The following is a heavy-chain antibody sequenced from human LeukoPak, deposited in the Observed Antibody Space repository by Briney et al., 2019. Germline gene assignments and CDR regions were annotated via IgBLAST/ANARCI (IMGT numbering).Heavy chain of an antibody. Sequence: ASVKVSCKASGYTFVNYYIHWVRQAPGQGLEWVGIINPSGGSTSYAQKFQGRVTVTRDTSTSTVYMELSSLRSEDTAVYYCARDPNYADLDYWGQGTLVTVSS. CDR2: INPSGGST. CDR3: ARDPNYADLDY. CDR1: GYTFVNYY. D-gene: IGHD1-7*01. V-gene: IGHV1-46*01. J-gene: IGHJ4*02.